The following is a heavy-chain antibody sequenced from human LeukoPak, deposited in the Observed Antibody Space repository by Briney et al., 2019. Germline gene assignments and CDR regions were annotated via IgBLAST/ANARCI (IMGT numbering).Heavy chain of an antibody. CDR2: IYYSGST. D-gene: IGHD2-2*01. CDR3: ARKNVGVVPAAIRWFDP. CDR1: GGSLSSYY. J-gene: IGHJ5*02. Sequence: SETLSLTCTVSGGSLSSYYWSWIRQPPGKGLEWIGYIYYSGSTNYSPSLKSRVTISVDTSKNQFSLKLSSVTAADTAVYYCARKNVGVVPAAIRWFDPWGQGTLVTVSS. V-gene: IGHV4-59*01.